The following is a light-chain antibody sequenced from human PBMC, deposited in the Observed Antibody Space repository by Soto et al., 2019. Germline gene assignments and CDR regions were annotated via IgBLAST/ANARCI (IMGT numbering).Light chain of an antibody. V-gene: IGLV1-47*01. Sequence: QSVLTQPPSLSGTXXXXXXXXXSGXXXXIGSSIVHLYQQPPGTAPTHLIYMKNQRPSGVPDRFSGSKSGTSASLVISGLRSEDEADYYCVAWDDDLRARVFGGGTKVTVL. CDR1: XXXIGSSI. CDR2: MKN. CDR3: VAWDDDLRARV. J-gene: IGLJ3*02.